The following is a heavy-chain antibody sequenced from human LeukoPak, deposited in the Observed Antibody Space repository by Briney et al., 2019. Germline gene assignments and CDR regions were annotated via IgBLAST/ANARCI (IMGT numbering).Heavy chain of an antibody. V-gene: IGHV3-48*03. CDR1: EVTFSTYE. CDR3: ARESSSSEFDD. J-gene: IGHJ4*02. D-gene: IGHD6-6*01. CDR2: ISSRGGTI. Sequence: GGSLRLSCAGTEVTFSTYEMNWLRQAQGKGLEWVSYISSRGGTIYYADSVKGRFTISRDNAKNSLYLQMNSLRAEDTAVYYCARESSSSEFDDWGQGTLVTVSS.